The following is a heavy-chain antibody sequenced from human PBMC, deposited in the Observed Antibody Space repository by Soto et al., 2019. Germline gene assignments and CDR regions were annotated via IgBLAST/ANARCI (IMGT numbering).Heavy chain of an antibody. CDR3: ARDYYDSSGYLAQNDAFDI. CDR2: ISAYNGNT. J-gene: IGHJ3*02. V-gene: IGHV1-18*04. Sequence: ASVKVSCKASGYTFTSYGISWVRQAPGQGLEWMGWISAYNGNTNYAQKLQGRVTMTTDTSTSTAYMELRSLRSDDTAVYYCARDYYDSSGYLAQNDAFDIWGQGTMVTVSS. CDR1: GYTFTSYG. D-gene: IGHD3-22*01.